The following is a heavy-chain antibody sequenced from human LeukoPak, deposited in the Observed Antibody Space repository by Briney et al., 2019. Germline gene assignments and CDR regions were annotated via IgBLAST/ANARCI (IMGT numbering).Heavy chain of an antibody. Sequence: GGSLRLSCAASGFTFSSYSMNWVRQAPGKGLEWVSSISSSSSYIYYADSVKGRFTISRDNAKNSLYLQMNSLRAEDTAVYYCARASAAAGTGFDYWGQGTPVTVSS. D-gene: IGHD6-13*01. J-gene: IGHJ4*02. CDR1: GFTFSSYS. CDR2: ISSSSSYI. V-gene: IGHV3-21*01. CDR3: ARASAAAGTGFDY.